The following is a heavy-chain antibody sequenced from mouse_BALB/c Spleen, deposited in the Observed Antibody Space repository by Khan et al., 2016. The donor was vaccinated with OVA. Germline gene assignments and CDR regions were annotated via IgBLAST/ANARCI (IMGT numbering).Heavy chain of an antibody. CDR1: GYTFISYW. D-gene: IGHD1-1*01. Sequence: QDQLQQSGAELVKAGASVKMSCKASGYTFISYWMHWVKQRLGQGLEWFAETNPTNGRTHYNEKFKSKATLTVYKSSSTASILLSGPPFEDSAVYYCARIKKIVATYFDYWGQGTTLTVSS. J-gene: IGHJ2*01. CDR2: TNPTNGRT. CDR3: ARIKKIVATYFDY. V-gene: IGHV1S81*02.